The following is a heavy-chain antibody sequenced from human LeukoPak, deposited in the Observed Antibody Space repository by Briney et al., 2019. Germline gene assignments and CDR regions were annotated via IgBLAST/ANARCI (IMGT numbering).Heavy chain of an antibody. V-gene: IGHV3-66*01. D-gene: IGHD3-22*01. Sequence: GGSLRLSCAASGFTFSSYTMNWVRQAPGKGLEWVSVIYSGGSTYYADSVKGRFTISRDNSKNTLYLQMNSLRAEDTAVYYCAREPPPLYYDRSYGRPYYYGMDVWGQGTTVTVSS. CDR1: GFTFSSYT. J-gene: IGHJ6*02. CDR2: IYSGGST. CDR3: AREPPPLYYDRSYGRPYYYGMDV.